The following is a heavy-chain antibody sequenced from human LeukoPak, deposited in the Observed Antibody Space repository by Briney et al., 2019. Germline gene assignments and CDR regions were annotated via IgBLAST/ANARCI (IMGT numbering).Heavy chain of an antibody. CDR2: INPNSGGT. J-gene: IGHJ4*02. D-gene: IGHD4-17*01. Sequence: ASVKVSCKASGYTFTGYYMHWVRQAPGQGLEWMGWINPNSGGTNYAQKFQGRVTMTRDTSISTAYMELSRLRSDDTAVCYCARGVLYGDYAHYWGQGTLVTVSS. CDR3: ARGVLYGDYAHY. CDR1: GYTFTGYY. V-gene: IGHV1-2*02.